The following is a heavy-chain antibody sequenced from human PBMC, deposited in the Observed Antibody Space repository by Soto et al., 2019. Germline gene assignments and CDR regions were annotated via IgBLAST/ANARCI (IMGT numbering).Heavy chain of an antibody. Sequence: DVQLVESGGGLVQPGGSLRLSWAASGFTFRSYNMNWVRQAPGKGLDWLSYISSSSSTIYDADSVKGRFTISRDNAKNSLYLQMNSLRDDDTAMYYCARGGTIAVTTIGDYWGQGTLVTVSS. CDR3: ARGGTIAVTTIGDY. J-gene: IGHJ4*01. D-gene: IGHD5-12*01. CDR1: GFTFRSYN. V-gene: IGHV3-48*02. CDR2: ISSSSSTI.